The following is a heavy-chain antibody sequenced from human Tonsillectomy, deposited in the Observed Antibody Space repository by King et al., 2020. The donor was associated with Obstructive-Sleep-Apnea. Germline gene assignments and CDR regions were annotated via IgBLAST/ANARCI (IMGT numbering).Heavy chain of an antibody. D-gene: IGHD3-22*01. Sequence: VQLQESGPGLVKPSETLSLTCTVSGYSISSGYYWGWIRQPPGKGLEWIGSIYHSGSTYYNPSLKSRVTISVDTSKNQFSLKRSSGTAADTAVYYCARDYYYDSSGYYVDYWGQGTLVTVSS. CDR3: ARDYYYDSSGYYVDY. CDR2: IYHSGST. CDR1: GYSISSGYY. V-gene: IGHV4-38-2*02. J-gene: IGHJ4*02.